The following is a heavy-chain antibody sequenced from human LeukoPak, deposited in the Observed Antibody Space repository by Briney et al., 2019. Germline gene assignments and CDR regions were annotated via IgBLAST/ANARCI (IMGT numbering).Heavy chain of an antibody. V-gene: IGHV1-46*01. D-gene: IGHD5-12*01. CDR1: GYTFTNYY. CDR3: ASGSGFRFDY. J-gene: IGHJ4*02. Sequence: ASVKVSCKASGYTFTNYYMHWVRQAPGEGLEWMGIINPTGGSTSNAQKFQGRVTMTRDTSTSTVYMELSSLRSEDTAVYYCASGSGFRFDYWGQGTLVTVSS. CDR2: INPTGGST.